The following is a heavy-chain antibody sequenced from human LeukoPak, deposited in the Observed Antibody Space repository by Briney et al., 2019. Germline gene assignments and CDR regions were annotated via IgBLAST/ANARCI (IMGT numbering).Heavy chain of an antibody. D-gene: IGHD6-13*01. CDR3: AGHSSSWRLDAFDI. V-gene: IGHV3-53*01. CDR1: GFTVSSNY. CDR2: IYSGGST. J-gene: IGHJ3*02. Sequence: GGSLRLSCAASGFTVSSNYMSWVRQAPGKGLEWVSVIYSGGSTYYADSVKGRFTISRDNSKNTLYLQMNSLRAEDTAVYYCAGHSSSWRLDAFDIWGQGTMVTVSS.